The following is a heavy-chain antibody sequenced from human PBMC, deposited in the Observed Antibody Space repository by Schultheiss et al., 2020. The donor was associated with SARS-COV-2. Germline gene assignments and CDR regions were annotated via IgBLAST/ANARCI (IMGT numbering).Heavy chain of an antibody. Sequence: ASVKVSCKASGYTFTSYGISWVRQAPGQGLEWMGWISAYNGNTNYAQKLQGRVTMTTDTSTSTAYMELRSLRSDDTAVYYCARVYSGSYSTPNYFDYWGQGTLVTVSS. CDR2: ISAYNGNT. V-gene: IGHV1-18*01. J-gene: IGHJ4*02. CDR1: GYTFTSYG. D-gene: IGHD1-26*01. CDR3: ARVYSGSYSTPNYFDY.